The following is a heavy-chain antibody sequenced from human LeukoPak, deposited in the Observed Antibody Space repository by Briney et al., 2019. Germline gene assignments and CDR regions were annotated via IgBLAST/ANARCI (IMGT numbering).Heavy chain of an antibody. CDR1: GFTFSSYA. CDR2: ISYDGSNK. CDR3: ARDRATNYYDSSGYSLTSGY. Sequence: GGSLRLSCAASGFTFSSYAMHWVRQAPGKGLEWVAVISYDGSNKYYADSVKGRFTISRDNSKNTLYLQMNSLRAEDTAAYYCARDRATNYYDSSGYSLTSGYWGQGTLVTVSS. D-gene: IGHD3-22*01. J-gene: IGHJ4*02. V-gene: IGHV3-30-3*01.